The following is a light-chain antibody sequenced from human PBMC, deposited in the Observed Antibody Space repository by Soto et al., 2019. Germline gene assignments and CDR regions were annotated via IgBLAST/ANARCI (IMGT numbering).Light chain of an antibody. V-gene: IGKV3D-11*01. J-gene: IGKJ2*01. CDR1: QGVSSY. CDR2: DAS. Sequence: EIVLTQSPATLSLSPGERATLSCRASQGVSSYLAWYQQKPGQAPRLLIYDASNRATGIPARFSGSGPGTDFTLTISRLEPEDFAVYYCQQYVTSPYIFGQGTKVDIK. CDR3: QQYVTSPYI.